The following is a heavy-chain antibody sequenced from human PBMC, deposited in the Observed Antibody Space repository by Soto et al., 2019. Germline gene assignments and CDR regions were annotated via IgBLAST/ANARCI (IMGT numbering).Heavy chain of an antibody. Sequence: QVQLVQSGAEVKKPGSSVKVSCKASGGTFSSYTISWVRQAPGQGLEWMGRIIPILGIANYAQKFQGRVTITADKSTSTAYMELSSLRSEDTAVYYCARDLPGVINNLFDPWGQGTLVTVSS. V-gene: IGHV1-69*08. D-gene: IGHD3-10*01. CDR1: GGTFSSYT. CDR3: ARDLPGVINNLFDP. J-gene: IGHJ5*02. CDR2: IIPILGIA.